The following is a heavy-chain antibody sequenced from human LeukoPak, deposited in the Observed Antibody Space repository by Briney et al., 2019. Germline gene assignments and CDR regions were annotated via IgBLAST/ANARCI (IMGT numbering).Heavy chain of an antibody. CDR3: ARGSFWTAQDYFDY. V-gene: IGHV4-59*01. J-gene: IGHJ4*02. Sequence: PSETLSLACTLYGGSISSYYWSWIRQPPGKGLEWIGYIYYSGSTNYNPSLKSRVTISVDTSKNQFSLKLSSVTAADTAVYCCARGSFWTAQDYFDYWGQGTLVTVSS. CDR2: IYYSGST. CDR1: GGSISSYY. D-gene: IGHD3/OR15-3a*01.